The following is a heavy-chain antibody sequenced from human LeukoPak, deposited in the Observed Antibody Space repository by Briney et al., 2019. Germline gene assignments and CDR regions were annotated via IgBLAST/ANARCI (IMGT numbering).Heavy chain of an antibody. CDR1: GGSINGYS. J-gene: IGHJ4*02. CDR3: ARGGGYYGSSVLYFNY. V-gene: IGHV4-59*01. CDR2: NYYTGNS. D-gene: IGHD3-22*01. Sequence: SETLSLTCTVSGGSINGYSWTWIRQPPGKGLEWIGYNYYTGNSYYNPSLKSPVTISVDTSKNQFSLKLSSVTAADTAVYFCARGGGYYGSSVLYFNYWGQGTLVTVSS.